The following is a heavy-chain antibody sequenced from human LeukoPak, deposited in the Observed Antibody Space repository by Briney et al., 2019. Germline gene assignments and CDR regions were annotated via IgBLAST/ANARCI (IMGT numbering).Heavy chain of an antibody. V-gene: IGHV4-34*01. CDR1: GGSFSGYY. J-gene: IGHJ6*02. CDR3: ARGSYDFWSGYYRYYYYGMDV. Sequence: PSETLSLTCAVHGGSFSGYYWSWIRQPPGKGLEWIGEINHSGSTNYNPSPKSRVTISVDTSKNQFSLKLSSVTAADTAVYYCARGSYDFWSGYYRYYYYGMDVWGQGTTVTVSS. D-gene: IGHD3-3*01. CDR2: INHSGST.